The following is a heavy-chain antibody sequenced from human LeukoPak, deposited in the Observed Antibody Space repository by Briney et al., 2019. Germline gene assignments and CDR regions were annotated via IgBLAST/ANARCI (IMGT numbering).Heavy chain of an antibody. CDR3: AKVRSSGFTDY. CDR2: IWSDGSYE. D-gene: IGHD3-22*01. Sequence: GGSLRLSCAASGFTFSHYGMHWVRQAPGKGLEWVAVIWSDGSYEYYADSVKGRFTISRDNSKNTLYLQMNSLRAEDTAVYYCAKVRSSGFTDYWGQGTLVTVSS. CDR1: GFTFSHYG. J-gene: IGHJ4*02. V-gene: IGHV3-33*06.